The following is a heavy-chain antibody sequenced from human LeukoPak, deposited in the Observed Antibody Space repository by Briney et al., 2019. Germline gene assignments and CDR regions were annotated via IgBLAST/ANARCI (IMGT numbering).Heavy chain of an antibody. V-gene: IGHV3-23*01. CDR3: ARTRWLQFYFDY. D-gene: IGHD5-24*01. J-gene: IGHJ4*02. Sequence: PGGSLRLSSGASGFIYSNYVMSWVRQAPGKGLEWVSGISGSGGSTYYADSVKGRFTISRDNSKNTLYLQMNSLRVEDTAVYYCARTRWLQFYFDYWGQGTLVTVSS. CDR2: ISGSGGST. CDR1: GFIYSNYV.